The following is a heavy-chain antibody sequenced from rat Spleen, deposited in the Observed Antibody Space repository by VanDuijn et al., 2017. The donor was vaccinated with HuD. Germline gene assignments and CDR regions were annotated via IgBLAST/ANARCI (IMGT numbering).Heavy chain of an antibody. CDR2: VNSEGST. Sequence: EVKLQESGPGLVKPSQSLSLTCSVSGYSITSYYRGNWIRKFPGNKLEWMGYVNSEGSTNYNPSHKSRISITRDTSNNQFFLQVNSVITEDTATYYCARSRKYNNYGFVYWGPGTLVTVSS. CDR1: GYSITSYYR. D-gene: IGHD1-10*01. J-gene: IGHJ3*01. V-gene: IGHV3-3*01. CDR3: ARSRKYNNYGFVY.